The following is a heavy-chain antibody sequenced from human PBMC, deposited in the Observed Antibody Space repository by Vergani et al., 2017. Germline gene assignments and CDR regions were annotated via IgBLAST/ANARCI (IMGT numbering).Heavy chain of an antibody. J-gene: IGHJ4*02. CDR2: IYYSGST. V-gene: IGHV4-31*03. D-gene: IGHD6-19*01. Sequence: QVQLQQWGAGLLKPSETLSLTCTVSGGSISSGGYYWSWIRQHPGKGLEWIGYIYYSGSTYYNPSLKSRVTISVDTSKNQFSLKLSSVTAADTAVYYCARSSYSSGWGYWGQGTLVTVSS. CDR3: ARSSYSSGWGY. CDR1: GGSISSGGYY.